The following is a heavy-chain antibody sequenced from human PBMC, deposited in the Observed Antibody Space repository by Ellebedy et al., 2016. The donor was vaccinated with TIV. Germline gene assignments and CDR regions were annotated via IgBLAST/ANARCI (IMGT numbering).Heavy chain of an antibody. CDR3: ARKMRLDDYGPADS. CDR1: GFTFSSYA. CDR2: ITTSGGGT. J-gene: IGHJ4*02. D-gene: IGHD3-16*01. V-gene: IGHV3-23*01. Sequence: PGGSLRLSCAASGFTFSSYAMSWVRQAPGKGLEWVSTITTSGGGTYYADSVKGRFTISRDNSKNTLYLQLNSLRVEETAMYYCARKMRLDDYGPADSWGQGTLVTASS.